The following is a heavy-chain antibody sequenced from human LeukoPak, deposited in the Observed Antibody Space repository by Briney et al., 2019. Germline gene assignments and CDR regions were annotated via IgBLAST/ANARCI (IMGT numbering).Heavy chain of an antibody. D-gene: IGHD4-11*01. CDR1: GFTFGDYS. CDR2: IKGKGSGGST. CDR3: TRERDYTDEY. V-gene: IGHV3-49*03. J-gene: IGHJ4*02. Sequence: GGSLRLSCTGSGFTFGDYSMSWFRQAPGKGLEWVGFIKGKGSGGSTEYAASVKGRFTISRDDSRSMAYLQMDGLRTEDTAVYYCTRERDYTDEYWGQGTLVTVSS.